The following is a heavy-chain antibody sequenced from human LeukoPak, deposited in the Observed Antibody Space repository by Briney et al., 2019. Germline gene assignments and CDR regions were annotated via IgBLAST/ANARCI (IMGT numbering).Heavy chain of an antibody. CDR2: ISSSGSTI. D-gene: IGHD3-22*01. Sequence: GGSLRLSCAASGFTFSSYEMNWVRQAPGKGLEWVSYISSSGSTIYYVDSVKGRFTISRDNAKNSLYLRMNSLRAEDTAVYYCARATYYYDSPYFDYWGQGTLVTVSS. CDR1: GFTFSSYE. J-gene: IGHJ4*02. V-gene: IGHV3-48*03. CDR3: ARATYYYDSPYFDY.